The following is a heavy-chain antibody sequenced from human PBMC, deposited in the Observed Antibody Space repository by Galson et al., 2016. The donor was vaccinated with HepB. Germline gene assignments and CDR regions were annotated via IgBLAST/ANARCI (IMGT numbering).Heavy chain of an antibody. CDR3: AREKGRDLDGSGYWYFDL. Sequence: SLRLSCADSGFTFSSYAMRWVRQAPGKGLEWVAAISGGGGSTYYADSVKGRFTISRDNSKNTLYLQMNSLRAEDTAVYYCAREKGRDLDGSGYWYFDLWGRGTLVTVSS. V-gene: IGHV3-23*01. J-gene: IGHJ2*01. D-gene: IGHD3-3*01. CDR1: GFTFSSYA. CDR2: ISGGGGST.